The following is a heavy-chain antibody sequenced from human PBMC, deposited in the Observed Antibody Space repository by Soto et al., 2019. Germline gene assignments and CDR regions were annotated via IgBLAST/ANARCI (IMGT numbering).Heavy chain of an antibody. V-gene: IGHV3-23*01. CDR1: GFTLSSYA. Sequence: GGSLRLSCAASGFTLSSYAMSWVRQAPGKGLEWVSAISGSGGSTYYADSVKGRFTISRDNSKNTLYLQMNGLRAEDTAVYYCARVRQLVGYFYYYMDVWGKGTTVTVSS. D-gene: IGHD6-6*01. CDR2: ISGSGGST. J-gene: IGHJ6*03. CDR3: ARVRQLVGYFYYYMDV.